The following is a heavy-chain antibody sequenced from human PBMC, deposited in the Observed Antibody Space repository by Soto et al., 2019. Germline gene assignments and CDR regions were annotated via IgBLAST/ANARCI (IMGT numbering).Heavy chain of an antibody. V-gene: IGHV3-33*01. J-gene: IGHJ2*01. Sequence: PGGSLNLSCVASGLTFSTHCVHWVRHSPGKGLYWVGVIWSDVSNKYYADSVKGRFTISRDNTKNTLYLEMDSLRAEDTAVYYCARDRANYDNSGYPWFFDLWGRGTLVTVSS. CDR2: IWSDVSNK. D-gene: IGHD3-22*01. CDR3: ARDRANYDNSGYPWFFDL. CDR1: GLTFSTHC.